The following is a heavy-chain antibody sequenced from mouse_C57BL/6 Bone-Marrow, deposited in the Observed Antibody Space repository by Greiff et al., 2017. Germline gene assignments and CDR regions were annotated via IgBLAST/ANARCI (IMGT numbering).Heavy chain of an antibody. J-gene: IGHJ4*01. Sequence: EVKLVESGGGLVKPGGSLKLPCAASGFPFSDYGMHWVRQAPETGLEWVAYISSGSSTIYYADTVKGRFTISRDNAKNTLFLQMTSLRSEDTAMYYCARTEEDAMDYWGQGTSVTVSS. V-gene: IGHV5-17*01. CDR1: GFPFSDYG. CDR2: ISSGSSTI. CDR3: ARTEEDAMDY.